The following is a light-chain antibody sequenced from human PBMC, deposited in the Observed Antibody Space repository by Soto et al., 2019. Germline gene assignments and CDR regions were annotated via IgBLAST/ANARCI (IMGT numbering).Light chain of an antibody. CDR3: MQGTHWPPWP. J-gene: IGKJ1*01. Sequence: DVVMTQSPLSLPVTLGQPASISCRSNQSLLSSDGNSYLNWVQQRPGQSPRRLTYKVSIRDSGVPDGLICSGSGTVFTLKISRVEADDVGIYYCMQGTHWPPWPFGQGTKVEIK. V-gene: IGKV2-30*01. CDR1: QSLLSSDGNSY. CDR2: KVS.